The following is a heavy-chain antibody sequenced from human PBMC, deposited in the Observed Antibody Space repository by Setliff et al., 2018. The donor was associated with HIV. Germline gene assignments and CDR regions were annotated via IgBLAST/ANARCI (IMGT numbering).Heavy chain of an antibody. CDR1: GGSFSGHQ. CDR2: INQSGDT. CDR3: VRCSNRNYVTNAFDI. Sequence: PSETLSLTCVVYGGSFSGHQWSWIRQPPGEGLEWIGEINQSGDTNYKPSLKSRVTISVDTSKNQFSLKVNSVTAADSAVYYCVRCSNRNYVTNAFDIWGQGTTVTVSS. V-gene: IGHV4-34*01. D-gene: IGHD1-7*01. J-gene: IGHJ3*02.